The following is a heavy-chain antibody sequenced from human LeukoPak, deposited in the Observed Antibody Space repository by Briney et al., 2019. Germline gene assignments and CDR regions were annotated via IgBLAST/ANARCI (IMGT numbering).Heavy chain of an antibody. CDR2: IWYDGSDE. CDR1: KFIFSDYG. D-gene: IGHD3-10*01. J-gene: IGHJ4*02. V-gene: IGHV3-30*02. Sequence: GGSLRLSCAASKFIFSDYGMHWVRQAPGKGLEWVAFIWYDGSDEYYADSVKGRLTISRDNSKNTLYLQMNSLTTEDTAVYYCAKGGGELGSGSLDYWGQGTLVTVSS. CDR3: AKGGGELGSGSLDY.